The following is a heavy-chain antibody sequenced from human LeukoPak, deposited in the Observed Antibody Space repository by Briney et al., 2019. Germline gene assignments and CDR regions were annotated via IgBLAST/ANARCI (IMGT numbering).Heavy chain of an antibody. V-gene: IGHV3-7*01. Sequence: PGGSLRLSCAASGFTFSSYWMSWVRQAPGKGLEWVAHIKQDGSEKYYVDSVKGRFTISRDNAKNSLYLQMNSLRAEDTAVYYCARSSHDLYYYYYYMDVWGKGTTVTVSS. CDR2: IKQDGSEK. CDR1: GFTFSSYW. J-gene: IGHJ6*03. CDR3: ARSSHDLYYYYYYMDV.